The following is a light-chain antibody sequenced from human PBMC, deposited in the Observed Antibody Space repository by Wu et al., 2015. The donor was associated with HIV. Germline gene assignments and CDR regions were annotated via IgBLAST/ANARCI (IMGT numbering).Light chain of an antibody. CDR3: QQYSSYSSYS. CDR2: AAS. J-gene: IGKJ2*03. Sequence: DIQMTQFPSSLSASVGDRVTIICRASQSISNFLNWYQQKPGKAPKLLIYAASSLQSGVPSRFSGSGSGTDFTLTISDLQPEDFATYYCQQYSSYSSYSFGQGTNLEIK. CDR1: QSISNF. V-gene: IGKV1-39*01.